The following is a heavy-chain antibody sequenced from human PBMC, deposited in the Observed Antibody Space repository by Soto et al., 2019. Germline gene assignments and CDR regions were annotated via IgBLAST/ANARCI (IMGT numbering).Heavy chain of an antibody. CDR3: ARGRDDYGSGNYYNRIDF. CDR2: TIPIFGTQ. CDR1: GGIFSTYA. J-gene: IGHJ4*02. Sequence: QVQLVQSGAEVKKPGSSVKVSCKASGGIFSTYAISWLRQAPGQGLEWMGGTIPIFGTQNYAQKFQGRVNITADESTSTAYRELSRLRSEDTAVYYCARGRDDYGSGNYYNRIDFWGQGTLVTVSS. V-gene: IGHV1-69*01. D-gene: IGHD3-10*01.